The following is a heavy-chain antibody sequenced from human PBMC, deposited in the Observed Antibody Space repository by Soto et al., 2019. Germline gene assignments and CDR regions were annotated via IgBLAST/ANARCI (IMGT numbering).Heavy chain of an antibody. CDR1: GFTFSSYW. J-gene: IGHJ5*02. D-gene: IGHD2-8*01. Sequence: GGSLRLSCAASGFTFSSYWMHWVRQAPGKGLVWVSRINSDGSSTSYADSVKGRFTISRDNAKNTLYLQMNSLRAEDTAVYYWARGPGYCTNGVCSNWFDPWGQGTLVTVSS. CDR3: ARGPGYCTNGVCSNWFDP. CDR2: INSDGSST. V-gene: IGHV3-74*01.